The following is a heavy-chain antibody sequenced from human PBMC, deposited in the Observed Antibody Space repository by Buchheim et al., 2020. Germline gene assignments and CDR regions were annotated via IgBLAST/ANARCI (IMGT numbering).Heavy chain of an antibody. CDR1: GFTFSTYA. J-gene: IGHJ4*02. CDR3: ASLYDTSGYYYAADY. D-gene: IGHD3-22*01. CDR2: ISGSAIST. V-gene: IGHV3-23*04. Sequence: EVQVVESGGGLVQPGGSLRLSCVASGFTFSTYAMSWVRQAPGKGLEWVSSISGSAISTYYADSVKGRFTISRDDSKNTLYLQMNSLRAEDTAVYYCASLYDTSGYYYAADYWGQGTL.